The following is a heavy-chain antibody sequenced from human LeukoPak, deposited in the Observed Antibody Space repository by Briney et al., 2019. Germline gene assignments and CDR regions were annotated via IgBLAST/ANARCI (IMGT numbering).Heavy chain of an antibody. V-gene: IGHV3-53*01. CDR1: GFIVSSNY. CDR3: VTKWELRY. Sequence: GRCLCPSCAVSGFIVSSNYMNWGRQAPGKGLEWVSGVYSGGTTYSADSVKGRFTISRYNSKNTLYLQINILTAEAPPVNNCVTKWELRYWGQRTLVTVSS. CDR2: VYSGGTT. D-gene: IGHD1-26*01. J-gene: IGHJ4*02.